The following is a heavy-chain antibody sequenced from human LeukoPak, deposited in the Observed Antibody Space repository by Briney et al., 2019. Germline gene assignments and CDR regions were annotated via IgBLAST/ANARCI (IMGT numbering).Heavy chain of an antibody. D-gene: IGHD3-3*01. CDR1: GGSISSGSYY. CDR3: ARESIFGVVIHYMDV. J-gene: IGHJ6*03. Sequence: SETLSLTCTVSGGSISSGSYYWSWIRQPAGKGLEWIGRIYTSGSTNYNPSLKSRVTISVDTSKNQFSLKLSSVTAADTAVYYCARESIFGVVIHYMDVWGKGTTVTVSS. V-gene: IGHV4-61*02. CDR2: IYTSGST.